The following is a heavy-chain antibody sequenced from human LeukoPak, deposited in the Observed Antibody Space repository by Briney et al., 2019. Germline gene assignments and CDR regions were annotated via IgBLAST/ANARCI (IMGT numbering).Heavy chain of an antibody. CDR1: GFTFSSYG. J-gene: IGHJ5*02. Sequence: GSLRLSCAASGFTFSSYGMHWVRQAPGKGLEWVAFIRYDGSNKYYADSVKGRFTISRDNSKNTLYLQMNSLRAEDTAVYYCAEVVVVVAAPPYNWFDPWGQGTLVTVSS. CDR2: IRYDGSNK. CDR3: AEVVVVVAAPPYNWFDP. D-gene: IGHD2-15*01. V-gene: IGHV3-30*02.